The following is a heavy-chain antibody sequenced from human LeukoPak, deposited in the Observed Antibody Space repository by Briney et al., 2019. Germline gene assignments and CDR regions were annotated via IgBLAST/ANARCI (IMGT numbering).Heavy chain of an antibody. CDR1: GGSISSSSYY. V-gene: IGHV4-39*07. Sequence: PSETLSLTCTVSGGSISSSSYYWGWIRQPPGKGLEWIGSIYYSGSTYYNLSLKSRVTISVDTSKNQFSLKLSSVTAADTAVYYCARGARDYGDYVGAFDIWGQGTMVTVSS. CDR2: IYYSGST. J-gene: IGHJ3*02. CDR3: ARGARDYGDYVGAFDI. D-gene: IGHD4-17*01.